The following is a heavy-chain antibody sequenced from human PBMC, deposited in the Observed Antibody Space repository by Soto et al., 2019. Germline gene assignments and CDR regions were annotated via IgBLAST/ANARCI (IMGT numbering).Heavy chain of an antibody. CDR3: ARDASGGSYLNYFGL. CDR1: GFTFSTYS. J-gene: IGHJ4*02. V-gene: IGHV3-48*02. D-gene: IGHD6-19*01. CDR2: VSSHSSTT. Sequence: LRLSCAASGFTFSTYSMNWVRQAPGKGLEWVSYVSSHSSTTYYADSVKGRSSISRDNAQNSLSLQMNSLRDEDTAVYYCARDASGGSYLNYFGLWGQGTLVTVSS.